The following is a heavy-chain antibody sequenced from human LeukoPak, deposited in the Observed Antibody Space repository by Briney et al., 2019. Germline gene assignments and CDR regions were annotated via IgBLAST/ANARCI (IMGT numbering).Heavy chain of an antibody. J-gene: IGHJ4*02. CDR3: ARETSIAAVYYFDY. Sequence: ASVKVSCKASGYTVTSYYMHWVRQAPGQGLEWMAILNPSGGSSNYAQKFQGRATLTRATSTGTVYMELSSLRSEDTAVYYCARETSIAAVYYFDYWGQGTLVTVSS. CDR1: GYTVTSYY. D-gene: IGHD6-13*01. V-gene: IGHV1-46*01. CDR2: LNPSGGSS.